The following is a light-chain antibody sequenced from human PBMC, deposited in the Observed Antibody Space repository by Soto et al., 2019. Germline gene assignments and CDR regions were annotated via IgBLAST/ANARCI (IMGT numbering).Light chain of an antibody. Sequence: ALTQPASVSGSPGQSITISCTGTSSNIGSYNFVSWYQQRPGRAPKLMIFEATKRPSGVPPRFSGSKSGNTASLTISGLQAEDEADYYCCSYAGTSSWVFGGGTQLTVL. V-gene: IGLV2-23*01. CDR2: EAT. CDR1: SSNIGSYNF. J-gene: IGLJ3*02. CDR3: CSYAGTSSWV.